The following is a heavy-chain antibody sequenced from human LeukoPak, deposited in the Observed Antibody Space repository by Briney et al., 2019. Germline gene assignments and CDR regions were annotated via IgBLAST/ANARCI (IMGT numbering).Heavy chain of an antibody. CDR2: ISGSGGST. D-gene: IGHD3-22*01. CDR3: AKDPSYYYDSSGYYPWYFDY. Sequence: GGSLRLSCAASGFTFSSHAMSWVRQAPGKGLEWVSAISGSGGSTYYADSVKGRFTISRDNSKNTLYLQMNSLRAEGTAVYYCAKDPSYYYDSSGYYPWYFDYWGQGTLVTVSS. J-gene: IGHJ4*02. CDR1: GFTFSSHA. V-gene: IGHV3-23*01.